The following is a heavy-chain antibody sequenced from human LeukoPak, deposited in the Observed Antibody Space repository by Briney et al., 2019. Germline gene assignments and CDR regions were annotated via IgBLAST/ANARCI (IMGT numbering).Heavy chain of an antibody. CDR3: ARGYSSSWYVGNNWFDP. Sequence: SETLSLTCAVYGGSFSGYYWSWIRQPPGKGLEWIGEINHSGRTNYNPSLKSRVTISVDTSKNQFSLKLSSVTAADTAVYYCARGYSSSWYVGNNWFDPWGQGTLVTVSS. CDR2: INHSGRT. V-gene: IGHV4-34*01. J-gene: IGHJ5*02. D-gene: IGHD6-13*01. CDR1: GGSFSGYY.